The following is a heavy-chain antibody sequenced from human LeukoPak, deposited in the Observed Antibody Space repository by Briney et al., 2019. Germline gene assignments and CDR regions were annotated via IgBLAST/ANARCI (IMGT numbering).Heavy chain of an antibody. CDR2: IYYSGST. Sequence: SETLSLTCTVSGGSISSSSYYWGWIRQPPGKGLEWIGSIYYSGSTYYNPSLKSRVTISVDTSKNQFSLKLSSVPAADTAVYYCGGARGSRYSWFDPWGQGTLVTVSS. CDR1: GGSISSSSYY. CDR3: GGARGSRYSWFDP. D-gene: IGHD2-15*01. V-gene: IGHV4-39*01. J-gene: IGHJ5*02.